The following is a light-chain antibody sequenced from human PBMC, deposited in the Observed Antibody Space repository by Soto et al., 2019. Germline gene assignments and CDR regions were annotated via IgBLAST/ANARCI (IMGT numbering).Light chain of an antibody. V-gene: IGKV3-15*01. CDR2: GAS. CDR1: QSVSSN. Sequence: ELVMTQSPATLSVSPGERATLSCRASQSVSSNLAWYQQKPGQAPSLLIYGASTRATGISARFSGSGSGTEFTLTISSLQSEDFGVYDCQQYNNWWTFGQGTKVDIK. CDR3: QQYNNWWT. J-gene: IGKJ1*01.